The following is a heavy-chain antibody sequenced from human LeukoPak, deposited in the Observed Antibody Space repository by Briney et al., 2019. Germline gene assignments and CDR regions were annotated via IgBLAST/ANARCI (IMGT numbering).Heavy chain of an antibody. Sequence: SAKVSCKASGGTFSSYAISWVRQAPGQGLEWMGGIIPIFGTANYAQKFQGRVTITADESTSTAYMELSSLRSEDTAAYYCARGKALYGSGSPPDCWGQGTLVTVSS. V-gene: IGHV1-69*13. CDR1: GGTFSSYA. J-gene: IGHJ4*02. CDR3: ARGKALYGSGSPPDC. CDR2: IIPIFGTA. D-gene: IGHD3-10*01.